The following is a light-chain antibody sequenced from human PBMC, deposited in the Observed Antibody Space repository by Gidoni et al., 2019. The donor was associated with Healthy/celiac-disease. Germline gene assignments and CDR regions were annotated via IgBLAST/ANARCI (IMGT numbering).Light chain of an antibody. CDR3: QQRSNWPPRLT. V-gene: IGKV3-11*01. CDR2: DAS. J-gene: IGKJ4*01. CDR1: QCVSSY. Sequence: EIVLTQSPATLSLSPGERATLPCRASQCVSSYLAWYQQKPGQAPRLLIYDASNRATGIPARFSGSGSGTDFTLTISSLEPEDFAVYYCQQRSNWPPRLTFGGGTKVEIK.